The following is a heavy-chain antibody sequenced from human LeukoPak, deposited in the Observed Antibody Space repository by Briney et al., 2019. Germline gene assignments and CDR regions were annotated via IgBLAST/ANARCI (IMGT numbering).Heavy chain of an antibody. CDR2: IKQDGSEK. CDR3: ANHLACGSTSCPPFDD. D-gene: IGHD2-2*01. CDR1: GFTFRSYW. J-gene: IGHJ4*02. Sequence: AGGSLRLSCAASGFTFRSYWTSWVRQAPGKGLEWVADIKQDGSEKYYVDSVKGRFTISTDNAKNSLYLQMNSLRAEDTAVYYCANHLACGSTSCPPFDDWGQGTLVTVSS. V-gene: IGHV3-7*01.